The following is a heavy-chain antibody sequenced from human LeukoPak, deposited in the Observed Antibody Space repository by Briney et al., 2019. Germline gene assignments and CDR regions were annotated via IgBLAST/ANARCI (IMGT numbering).Heavy chain of an antibody. J-gene: IGHJ4*02. D-gene: IGHD3-10*01. V-gene: IGHV1-18*01. CDR2: ISAYNGNT. Sequence: ASVKVSCKASGYTFTSYGISWVRQAPGQGLEWMGWISAYNGNTDYAQNLRGRLIMTTDTSTSTAYMELRSLRSDDTAVYYCARDSVDGSGTYYNDSPDYWGQGTLVTVSS. CDR3: ARDSVDGSGTYYNDSPDY. CDR1: GYTFTSYG.